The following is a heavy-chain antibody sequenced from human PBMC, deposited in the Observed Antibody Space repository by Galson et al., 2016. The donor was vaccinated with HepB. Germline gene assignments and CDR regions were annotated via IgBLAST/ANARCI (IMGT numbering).Heavy chain of an antibody. CDR3: ARVGITMIRGRINYAFDI. V-gene: IGHV4-39*07. Sequence: SETLSLTCTVSGDSIRSSSHFWGWLRQAPGKGLEWIGNIYHGGTTYYNPSLRSRVVISVETSRNQFSLRLNSLTAADTAEYFCARVGITMIRGRINYAFDIWGQGTPVAVSS. J-gene: IGHJ3*02. CDR2: IYHGGTT. CDR1: GDSIRSSSHF. D-gene: IGHD3-10*01.